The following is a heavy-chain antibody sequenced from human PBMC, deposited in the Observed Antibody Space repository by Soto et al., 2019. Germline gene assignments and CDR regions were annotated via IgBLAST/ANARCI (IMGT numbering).Heavy chain of an antibody. V-gene: IGHV4-59*01. CDR3: ARLVAVAGTSDWFDP. Sequence: SETLPLTCTASGGSISSYYWSWIRQPPGKGLEWIGYIYYSGTTSYNPSLKSRVTMSLDTSKNQFSLKVRSVTAADTAVYYCARLVAVAGTSDWFDPWGQGTLVTVSS. CDR2: IYYSGTT. D-gene: IGHD6-19*01. J-gene: IGHJ5*02. CDR1: GGSISSYY.